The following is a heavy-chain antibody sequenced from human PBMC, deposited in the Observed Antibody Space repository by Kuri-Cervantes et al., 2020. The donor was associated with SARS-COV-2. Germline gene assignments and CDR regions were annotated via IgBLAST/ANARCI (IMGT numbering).Heavy chain of an antibody. CDR1: TLTFNTYN. CDR3: ARESSSSTYAFDI. V-gene: IGHV3-21*01. Sequence: GGSLRLSCAASTLTFNTYNMNWVRQAPGKGLEWVSSIASSLTYYADSVKGRFTISRDNAKNSLYLQMNSLRAEDTALYYCARESSSSTYAFDIWGQGTMVTVSS. CDR2: IASSLT. D-gene: IGHD6-6*01. J-gene: IGHJ3*02.